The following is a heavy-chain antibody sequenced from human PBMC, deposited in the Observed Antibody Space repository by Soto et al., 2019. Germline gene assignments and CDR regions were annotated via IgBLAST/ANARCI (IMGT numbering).Heavy chain of an antibody. CDR2: IYDSGST. CDR3: ARHVGDNTVQGHWFDP. D-gene: IGHD3-10*01. J-gene: IGHJ5*02. Sequence: QLQLQESGPGLVKPSETLSLTSTVSGGSISSSSYYWGWIRQPPGKGLEWIGSIYDSGSTYYNPSLKSRVTLSVDTSKNKFSLKLSSVTAADTAVYYCARHVGDNTVQGHWFDPWGQGTLVTVSS. V-gene: IGHV4-39*01. CDR1: GGSISSSSYY.